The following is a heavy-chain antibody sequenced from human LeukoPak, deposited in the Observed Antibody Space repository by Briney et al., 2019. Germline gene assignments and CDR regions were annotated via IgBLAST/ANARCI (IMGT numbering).Heavy chain of an antibody. J-gene: IGHJ5*02. Sequence: ASVKVSCKASGYTFTGYYMHWVRQAPGQGLEWMGWINPNSGGTNYAQKFQGRVTMTRDTSISTAYMELSRLRSDDTAVYYRARSGGKSTSLAKWFDPWGQGTLVTVSS. V-gene: IGHV1-2*02. D-gene: IGHD3-16*01. CDR3: ARSGGKSTSLAKWFDP. CDR1: GYTFTGYY. CDR2: INPNSGGT.